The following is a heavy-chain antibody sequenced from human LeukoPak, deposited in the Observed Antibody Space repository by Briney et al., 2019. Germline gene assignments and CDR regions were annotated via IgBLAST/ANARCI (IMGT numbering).Heavy chain of an antibody. Sequence: SETLSLTCTVSGGSISSYYWSWIRQPAGKGLEWVGRIYTSGSTNYNPSLKSRVTMSVDTSKNQFSLKLSSVTAADTVVYYCARDWVRWDAFDIWGQGTMVTVSS. CDR1: GGSISSYY. CDR3: ARDWVRWDAFDI. D-gene: IGHD4-23*01. V-gene: IGHV4-4*07. CDR2: IYTSGST. J-gene: IGHJ3*02.